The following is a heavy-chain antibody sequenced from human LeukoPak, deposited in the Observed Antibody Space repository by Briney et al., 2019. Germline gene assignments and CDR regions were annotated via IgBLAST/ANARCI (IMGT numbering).Heavy chain of an antibody. CDR1: GFTFSSDA. Sequence: GGCLRLSCAASGFTFSSDAMTWVRQAPGKGLGWVSSISGSGGSTYYADSVKGRFTNSRDNSRNMLFLQMNSLRADDTAVYYCAKDLVVGALDYWGQGTLVTVSS. D-gene: IGHD1-26*01. V-gene: IGHV3-23*01. CDR2: ISGSGGST. J-gene: IGHJ4*02. CDR3: AKDLVVGALDY.